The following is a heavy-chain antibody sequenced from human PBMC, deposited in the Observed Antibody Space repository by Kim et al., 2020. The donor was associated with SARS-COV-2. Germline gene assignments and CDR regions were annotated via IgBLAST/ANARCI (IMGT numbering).Heavy chain of an antibody. D-gene: IGHD1-7*01. CDR1: GFTFSGSA. CDR3: TTGTDGPGY. J-gene: IGHJ4*02. Sequence: GGSLRLSCAASGFTFSGSAMHWVRQASGKGLEWIGRIRSKANNYATAYGASVKGRFTLSRDDSENMAYLQMNSVKTEDTAVYYCTTGTDGPGYWGKGTLVTVSS. V-gene: IGHV3-73*01. CDR2: IRSKANNYAT.